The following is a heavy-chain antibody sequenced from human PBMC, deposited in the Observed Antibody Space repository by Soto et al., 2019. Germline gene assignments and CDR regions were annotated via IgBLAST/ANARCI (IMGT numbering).Heavy chain of an antibody. CDR1: GAPISSSKW. CDR3: ARRFFDY. CDR2: IYDSGST. Sequence: SETLSLTCAVSGAPISSSKWWSWVRQPPGKGLEWIGEIYDSGSTNYNPSLKSRVTISMDKSKNQFSLKLSSVTAADTAVYYCARRFFDYWGQGTLVTVFS. J-gene: IGHJ4*02. V-gene: IGHV4-4*02.